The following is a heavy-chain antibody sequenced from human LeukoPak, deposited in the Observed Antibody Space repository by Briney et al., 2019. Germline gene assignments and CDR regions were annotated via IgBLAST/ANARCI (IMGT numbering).Heavy chain of an antibody. CDR2: ISSSSSYI. J-gene: IGHJ4*02. CDR1: GFTFSSYS. D-gene: IGHD2-15*01. CDR3: ARDPYCSGGSCPFDY. Sequence: GGSLRLSCAASGFTFSSYSMNWVRQAPGKGLGWVSSISSSSSYIYYADSVKGQFTISRDNAKNSLYLQMNSLRAEDTAVYYCARDPYCSGGSCPFDYWGQGTLVTVSS. V-gene: IGHV3-21*01.